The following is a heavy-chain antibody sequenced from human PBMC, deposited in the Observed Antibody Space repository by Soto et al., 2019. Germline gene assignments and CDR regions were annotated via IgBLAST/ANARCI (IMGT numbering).Heavy chain of an antibody. CDR1: GFTFSIYA. J-gene: IGHJ6*02. D-gene: IGHD3-10*01. CDR3: AKVFYDSGTTFFGVDV. CDR2: ISARSANT. V-gene: IGHV3-23*01. Sequence: GGSLRLSCAASGFTFSIYAMNWVRQAPGKGLEWVSTISARSANTYYAGSVKGRFTISRDNSKNTLYLQMNSLTAEDTAVYYCAKVFYDSGTTFFGVDVWGQGTTVTVSS.